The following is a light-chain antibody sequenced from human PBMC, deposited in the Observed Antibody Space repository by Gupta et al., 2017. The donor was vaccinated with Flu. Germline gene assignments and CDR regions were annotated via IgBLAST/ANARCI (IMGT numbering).Light chain of an antibody. CDR2: EGN. V-gene: IGLV2-14*03. CDR1: SSDMADSNY. J-gene: IGLJ2*01. CDR3: SSYSRSGEV. Sequence: QSALTQSAPVSGSPGQSITISSTGTSSDMADSNYVYWYQQYPGTDTKLILYEGNNRSAGVSDRFSGSKSANTASLXIXGLQADXEDDYYCSSYSRSGEVFGGGTKLTVL.